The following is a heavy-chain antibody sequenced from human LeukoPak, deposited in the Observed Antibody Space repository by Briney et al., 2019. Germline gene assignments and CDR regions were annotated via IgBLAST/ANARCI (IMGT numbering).Heavy chain of an antibody. CDR1: GFTVSSNY. V-gene: IGHV3-66*01. CDR3: ARDLKLDVDTAMVTLFDY. Sequence: GGSLRLSCAASGFTVSSNYMSWVRQAPGKELEWVSVIYSGGSTYYADSVKGRFTISRDNSKNTLYLQMNSLRAEDTAVYYCARDLKLDVDTAMVTLFDYWGQGTLVTVSS. D-gene: IGHD5-18*01. J-gene: IGHJ4*02. CDR2: IYSGGST.